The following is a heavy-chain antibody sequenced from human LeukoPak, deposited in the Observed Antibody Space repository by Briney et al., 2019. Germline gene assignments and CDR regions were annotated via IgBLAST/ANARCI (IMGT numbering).Heavy chain of an antibody. J-gene: IGHJ5*02. CDR1: GFIFSTYA. CDR3: TTDQDGRFGELFS. Sequence: PGGSLRLSCAASGFIFSTYAMSWVRQAPGKGLEWVGRIKSKTDGGTTDYAAPVKGRFTISRDDSKNTLYLQMNSLKTEDTAVYYCTTDQDGRFGELFSWGQGTLVTVSS. V-gene: IGHV3-15*01. CDR2: IKSKTDGGTT. D-gene: IGHD3-10*01.